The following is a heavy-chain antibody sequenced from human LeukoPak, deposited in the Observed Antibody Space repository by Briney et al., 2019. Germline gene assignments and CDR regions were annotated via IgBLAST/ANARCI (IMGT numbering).Heavy chain of an antibody. Sequence: GASVKVSCKVSGYTLTELSMHWVRQAPGKGLEWMGGFDPEDGETIYAQKFQGRVTMTEDTSTDTAYMGLSSLRPEDTAVYYCATLATVTTAGLFDYWGQGTLVTVSS. CDR2: FDPEDGET. CDR3: ATLATVTTAGLFDY. D-gene: IGHD4-17*01. J-gene: IGHJ4*02. CDR1: GYTLTELS. V-gene: IGHV1-24*01.